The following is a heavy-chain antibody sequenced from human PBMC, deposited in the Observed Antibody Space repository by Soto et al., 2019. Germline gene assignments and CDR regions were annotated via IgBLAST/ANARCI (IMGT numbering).Heavy chain of an antibody. CDR1: GVTFSSYG. D-gene: IGHD6-6*01. CDR3: AKSMIAARQYYYYYYGMDV. CDR2: ISYDGSNK. V-gene: IGHV3-30*18. J-gene: IGHJ6*02. Sequence: GGSLRLSCAASGVTFSSYGMHWVRQAPGKGLEWVAVISYDGSNKYYADSVKGRFTISRDNSKNTLYLQMNSLRAEDTAVYYCAKSMIAARQYYYYYYGMDVWGQGTTVTVSS.